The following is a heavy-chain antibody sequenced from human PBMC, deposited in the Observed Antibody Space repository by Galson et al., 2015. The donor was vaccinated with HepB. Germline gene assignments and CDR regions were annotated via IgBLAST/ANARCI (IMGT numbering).Heavy chain of an antibody. D-gene: IGHD2-21*01. CDR2: ISYDGIIN. CDR1: DFTFSSHA. V-gene: IGHV3-30*04. CDR3: ARDRAIPPYHYYGMDV. J-gene: IGHJ6*02. Sequence: SLRLSCAASDFTFSSHAMHWVRQAPGKGLEWVAEISYDGIINQHYADSVKGRFTISRDNSKNTLYLQMNSLRAEDTAVYYCARDRAIPPYHYYGMDVWGQGTTVTVSS.